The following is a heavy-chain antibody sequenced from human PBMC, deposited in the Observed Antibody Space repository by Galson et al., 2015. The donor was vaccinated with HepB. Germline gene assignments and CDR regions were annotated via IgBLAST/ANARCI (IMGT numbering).Heavy chain of an antibody. V-gene: IGHV3-72*01. CDR3: ATYCSSTSCYGQHSR. J-gene: IGHJ4*02. CDR2: TRNKANSYTT. Sequence: SLRLSCAASGFTFSDHYMDWVRQAPGKGLEWVGRTRNKANSYTTEYAASVKGRFTISRDDSKNSLYLQMNSLKTEDTAVYYCATYCSSTSCYGQHSRWGQGTLVTVSS. CDR1: GFTFSDHY. D-gene: IGHD2-2*01.